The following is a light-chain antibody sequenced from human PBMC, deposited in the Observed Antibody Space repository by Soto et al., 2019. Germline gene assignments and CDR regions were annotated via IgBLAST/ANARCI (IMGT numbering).Light chain of an antibody. V-gene: IGKV3-15*01. CDR1: QSVRSN. J-gene: IGKJ4*01. CDR2: GAS. CDR3: QQYNNWPLT. Sequence: EIVLTQSPSTLSLSPVERATLSCRASQSVRSNLAWYQQKPGQGPRLLIFGASTRATDIPARFSGSGSGTEFTLTISSLQSEDFSVYYCQQYNNWPLTFGGGTKVDIK.